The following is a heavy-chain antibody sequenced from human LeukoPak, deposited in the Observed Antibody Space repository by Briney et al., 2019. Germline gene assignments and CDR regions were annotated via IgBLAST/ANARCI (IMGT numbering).Heavy chain of an antibody. CDR1: GGSISSYY. CDR3: ARDRSSSGWYYFDY. D-gene: IGHD6-19*01. CDR2: IYYSGST. J-gene: IGHJ4*02. Sequence: SETLSLTCTVSGGSISSYYWSCIRQPPGQGLECIGYIYYSGSTNYNPSLKSRVTISVDTSKNQFSLKLSSVTAADTAVYYCARDRSSSGWYYFDYWGQGTLVTVSS. V-gene: IGHV4-59*01.